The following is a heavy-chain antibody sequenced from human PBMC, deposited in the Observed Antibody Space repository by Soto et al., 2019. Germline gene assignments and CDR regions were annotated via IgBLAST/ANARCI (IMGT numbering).Heavy chain of an antibody. D-gene: IGHD1-26*01. J-gene: IGHJ4*02. V-gene: IGHV3-72*01. CDR2: SRDKAQGYST. CDR1: GFTLSDHY. Sequence: GGSLRLSCTGPGFTLSDHYIDWVRQAPGKGLEWVGRSRDKAQGYSTTYAASVKGRFTTSRDESKNSVYLQMNSLKPDDTAIYYCTRGPRADSSGTGAHWGQGTPVTVSS. CDR3: TRGPRADSSGTGAH.